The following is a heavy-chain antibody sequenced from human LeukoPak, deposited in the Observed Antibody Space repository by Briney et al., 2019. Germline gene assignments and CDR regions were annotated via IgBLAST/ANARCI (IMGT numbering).Heavy chain of an antibody. CDR2: IDPSSGGS. D-gene: IGHD3-9*01. CDR3: ARPRYTNSQDAFDI. Sequence: ASAKVSCKASGYTFTTYFLHWVRQAPGQGLEWMGIIDPSSGGSTSAQKFQVRVTMTRDMSTSTVYMELSSLTSEDTAVYYCARPRYTNSQDAFDIWGQGTMVTVSS. V-gene: IGHV1-46*01. J-gene: IGHJ3*02. CDR1: GYTFTTYF.